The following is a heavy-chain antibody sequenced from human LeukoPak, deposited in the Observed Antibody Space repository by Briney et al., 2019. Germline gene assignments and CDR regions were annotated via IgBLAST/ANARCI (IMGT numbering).Heavy chain of an antibody. CDR1: GFTFSSYA. CDR3: AKVQGRGYSYAYQSFDY. Sequence: GGSLRLSCAASGFTFSSYAMHWVRQAPGKGLEWVAVISYDGSNKYYADSVKGRFTISRDNSKNTLYLQMNSLRAEDTAVYYCAKVQGRGYSYAYQSFDYWGQGTLVTVSS. CDR2: ISYDGSNK. J-gene: IGHJ4*02. D-gene: IGHD5-18*01. V-gene: IGHV3-30-3*01.